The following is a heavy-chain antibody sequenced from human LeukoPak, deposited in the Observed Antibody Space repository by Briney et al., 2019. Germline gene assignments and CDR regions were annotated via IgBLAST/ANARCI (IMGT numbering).Heavy chain of an antibody. D-gene: IGHD2-2*02. CDR1: GFTFSNYA. CDR3: AKDLFFWGRGAIDNY. CDR2: ISSGGTYE. Sequence: GGSLRLSCAASGFTFSNYAMHWVRQAPGKGLEWVSLISSGGTYEYYADSVKGRFTISRDNSKNTLYLQMNSLRAEDTAVYYCAKDLFFWGRGAIDNYWGQGTLVTVSS. J-gene: IGHJ4*02. V-gene: IGHV3-30*07.